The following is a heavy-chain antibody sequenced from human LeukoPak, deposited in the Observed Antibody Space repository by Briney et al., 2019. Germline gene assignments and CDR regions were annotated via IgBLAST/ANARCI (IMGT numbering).Heavy chain of an antibody. CDR1: GYTFTDYY. Sequence: ASVKVSCKASGYTFTDYYMRWVRQAPGQGLEWMGWINPNSGGTNYAQKFQGRVTMTRDTSISTAYMELSGLRSDDTAVYFCARDLTSGYCSGGSCYSEYYYYYMDVWGKGTSVTVSS. J-gene: IGHJ6*03. CDR3: ARDLTSGYCSGGSCYSEYYYYYMDV. CDR2: INPNSGGT. V-gene: IGHV1-2*02. D-gene: IGHD2-15*01.